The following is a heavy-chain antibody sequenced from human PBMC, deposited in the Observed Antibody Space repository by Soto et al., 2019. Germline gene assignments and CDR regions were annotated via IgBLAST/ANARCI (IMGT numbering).Heavy chain of an antibody. V-gene: IGHV1-2*04. CDR2: INPNSGGT. CDR3: ARSLVATRSADAFDI. D-gene: IGHD5-12*01. Sequence: ASVKVSCKASGYTFTGYYMHWVRQAPGQGLEWMGWINPNSGGTNYAQKFQGWVTMTRDTSISTAYMELSRLRSDDTAVYYCARSLVATRSADAFDIWGQGTMATVSS. J-gene: IGHJ3*02. CDR1: GYTFTGYY.